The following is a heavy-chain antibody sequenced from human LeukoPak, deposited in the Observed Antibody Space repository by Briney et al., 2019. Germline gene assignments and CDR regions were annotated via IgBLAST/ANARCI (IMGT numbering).Heavy chain of an antibody. Sequence: GALRLSCAASGCTFSSYAMSWVRQAPGKGLEWVSAIIGSGGSTYYAHSVKGRFTISRDNSKNTLYLQMNSLRAEDTAVYYCAKGQGVAASYYYMDVWGKGTTVTVSS. CDR1: GCTFSSYA. CDR3: AKGQGVAASYYYMDV. J-gene: IGHJ6*03. CDR2: IIGSGGST. V-gene: IGHV3-23*01. D-gene: IGHD2-15*01.